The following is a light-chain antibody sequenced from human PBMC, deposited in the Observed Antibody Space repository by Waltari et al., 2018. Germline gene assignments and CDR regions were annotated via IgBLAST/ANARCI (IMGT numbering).Light chain of an antibody. CDR2: NAS. V-gene: IGKV3-20*01. CDR1: QTASSSY. J-gene: IGKJ3*01. Sequence: EIVLTQSPGTLSLSAGDRATLSCRASQTASSSYSAWYQQKPGQAPRLLIYNASNRTTGIPDRFIGSGSGTDFTLTISRLEPEDSAVYYCQQYGSTPLFTFGPGTKVDIK. CDR3: QQYGSTPLFT.